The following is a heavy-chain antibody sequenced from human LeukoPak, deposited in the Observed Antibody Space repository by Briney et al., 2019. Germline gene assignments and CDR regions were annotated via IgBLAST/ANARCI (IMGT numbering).Heavy chain of an antibody. Sequence: GESLKIPCKGSGYSFTSYWIGWVRQMPGKGLEWMGIIYPADSNTRYSPSFQGQVTISADKSISTAYLQWSSLKASDTAMYYCARHEYGDSFGVYYMDVWGKGTTVTVSS. V-gene: IGHV5-51*01. CDR3: ARHEYGDSFGVYYMDV. CDR1: GYSFTSYW. CDR2: IYPADSNT. J-gene: IGHJ6*03. D-gene: IGHD4-17*01.